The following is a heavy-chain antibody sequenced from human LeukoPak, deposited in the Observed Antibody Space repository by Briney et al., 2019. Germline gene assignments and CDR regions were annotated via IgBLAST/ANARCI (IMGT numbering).Heavy chain of an antibody. D-gene: IGHD5-12*01. CDR1: GYTFTSYE. CDR2: MNPNSGNT. V-gene: IGHV1-8*01. J-gene: IGHJ4*02. CDR3: ARSLGYSGYETLFDY. Sequence: GVSMKASCKASGYTFTSYEINWGPQATGNGLQWIGWMNPNSGNTGYAQKFQGRVTMTRNTSISTAYMELSSLRSEDTAVYYCARSLGYSGYETLFDYWGQGTLVTVSS.